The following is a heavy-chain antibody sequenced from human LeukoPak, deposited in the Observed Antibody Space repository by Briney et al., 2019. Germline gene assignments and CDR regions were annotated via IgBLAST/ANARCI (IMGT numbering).Heavy chain of an antibody. CDR3: ARTQLNGSRAP. CDR1: GFIIGPYW. Sequence: QAGGSLRLSCAASGFIIGPYWMTWARQVPGKGLEWVANINQDGSGKSYVDSVKGRFTISRDNAKNSLYLQMNGLRADDTAVYYCARTQLNGSRAPWGQGTLVTVSS. V-gene: IGHV3-7*01. J-gene: IGHJ5*02. D-gene: IGHD3-10*01. CDR2: INQDGSGK.